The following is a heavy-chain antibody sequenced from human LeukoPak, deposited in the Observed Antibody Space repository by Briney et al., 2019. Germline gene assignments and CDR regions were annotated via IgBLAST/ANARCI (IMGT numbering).Heavy chain of an antibody. D-gene: IGHD5-24*01. Sequence: PSETLSLTCTVSGGSISSSSYYWGWIRQPPGKGLEWIGSIYYSGSTYYNPSLKSRVTISVDTSKNQFSLKLSSVTAADTAVYYCARERDGYNLYYFDYWGQGTLVTLSS. V-gene: IGHV4-39*07. CDR1: GGSISSSSYY. CDR2: IYYSGST. J-gene: IGHJ4*02. CDR3: ARERDGYNLYYFDY.